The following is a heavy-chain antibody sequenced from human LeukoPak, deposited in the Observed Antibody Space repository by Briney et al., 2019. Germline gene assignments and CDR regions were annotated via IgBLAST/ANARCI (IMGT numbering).Heavy chain of an antibody. Sequence: GGSLRLSCAASGFTFSSYGMHWVRQAPGKGLEWVAVLWYDVSNKYYADSVKGRFTISRDNSKNTLYLQMNSLRAEDTAVYYCARDRYSYGLEYYFDYWGQGTLVTVSS. CDR1: GFTFSSYG. CDR3: ARDRYSYGLEYYFDY. V-gene: IGHV3-33*01. J-gene: IGHJ4*02. CDR2: LWYDVSNK. D-gene: IGHD5-18*01.